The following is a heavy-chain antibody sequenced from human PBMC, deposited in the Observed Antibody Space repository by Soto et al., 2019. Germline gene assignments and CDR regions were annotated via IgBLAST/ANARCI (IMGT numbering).Heavy chain of an antibody. CDR3: AAQWLQSKEKPPVDY. V-gene: IGHV1-69*02. CDR2: IIPILGIA. J-gene: IGHJ4*02. Sequence: ASVKVSCKASGGTFSSYTISWVRQAPGQGLEWMGRIIPILGIANYAQKFQGRVTITADKSTSTAYMELSSLRSEDTAVYYCAAQWLQSKEKPPVDYWGQGTLVTVSS. D-gene: IGHD5-12*01. CDR1: GGTFSSYT.